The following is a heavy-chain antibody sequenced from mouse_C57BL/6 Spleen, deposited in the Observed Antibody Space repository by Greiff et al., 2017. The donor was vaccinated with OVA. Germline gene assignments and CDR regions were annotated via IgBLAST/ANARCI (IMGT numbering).Heavy chain of an antibody. J-gene: IGHJ2*01. CDR2: ISDGGSYT. Sequence: EVQLQESGGGLVKPGGSLKLSCAASGFTFSSYAMSWVRQTPEKRLEWVATISDGGSYTYYPDNVKGRFTISRDNAKNNLYLQMSHLKSEDTAMYYCARWGDYDEGDYFDYWGQGTTLTVSS. V-gene: IGHV5-4*01. CDR1: GFTFSSYA. D-gene: IGHD2-4*01. CDR3: ARWGDYDEGDYFDY.